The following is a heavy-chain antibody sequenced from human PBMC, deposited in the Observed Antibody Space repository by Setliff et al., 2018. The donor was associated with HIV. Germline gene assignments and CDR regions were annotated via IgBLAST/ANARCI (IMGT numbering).Heavy chain of an antibody. CDR2: IHYGGFF. Sequence: SETLSLTCTVSGGSFRSSRYYWGWIRQPPGKGLEWIGNIHYGGFFWYSPSLKSRVTISVDTSKNQFSLKLSSVAAADTAVYYCARPALGIGGGSRFDNLCQGTRVTVSS. CDR3: ARPALGIGGGSRFDN. CDR1: GGSFRSSRYY. J-gene: IGHJ4*02. D-gene: IGHD3-10*01. V-gene: IGHV4-39*01.